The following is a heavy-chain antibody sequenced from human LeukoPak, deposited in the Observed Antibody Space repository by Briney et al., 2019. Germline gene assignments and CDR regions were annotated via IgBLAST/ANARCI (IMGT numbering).Heavy chain of an antibody. CDR2: IYWDDDK. D-gene: IGHD3-10*01. Sequence: SGPTLVNPTQTLTLTCTFSGFSLSTSGVGVGWIRQPPGKALEWLALIYWDDDKRYSPSLKSRLTITKDTSKNQVVLTMTNMDPVDTATYYCAHIAWRYYGSGSPSEGAFDIWGQGTMVTVSS. CDR1: GFSLSTSGVG. J-gene: IGHJ3*02. CDR3: AHIAWRYYGSGSPSEGAFDI. V-gene: IGHV2-5*02.